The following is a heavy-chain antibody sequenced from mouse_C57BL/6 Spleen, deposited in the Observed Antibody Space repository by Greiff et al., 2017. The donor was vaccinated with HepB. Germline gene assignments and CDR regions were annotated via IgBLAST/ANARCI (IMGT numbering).Heavy chain of an antibody. CDR1: GYTFTNYW. D-gene: IGHD4-1*01. J-gene: IGHJ3*01. CDR2: IHPNSGST. Sequence: QVQLQQSGAELVRPGTSVKMSCKASGYTFTNYWIGWAKQRPGHGLEWIGMIHPNSGSTNYNEKFKSKATLTVDKSSSTAYMQLSSLTSEDSAVYYCAREEVGRVFAYWGQGTLVTVSA. CDR3: AREEVGRVFAY. V-gene: IGHV1-63*01.